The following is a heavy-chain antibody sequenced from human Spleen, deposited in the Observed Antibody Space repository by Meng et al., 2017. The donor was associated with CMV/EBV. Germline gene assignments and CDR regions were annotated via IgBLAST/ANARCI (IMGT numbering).Heavy chain of an antibody. D-gene: IGHD4/OR15-4a*01. CDR2: IGSSNSYI. V-gene: IGHV3-21*01. CDR1: GFTFSSYS. Sequence: GESLKISCAASGFTFSSYSMKWVRQAPGKGLEWVSCIGSSNSYIYYADSVKGRFTISRDNAKNSLYLQMNSLRADDTAVYYCAKDDYRTPPPDAFDIWGQGTMVTVSS. J-gene: IGHJ3*02. CDR3: AKDDYRTPPPDAFDI.